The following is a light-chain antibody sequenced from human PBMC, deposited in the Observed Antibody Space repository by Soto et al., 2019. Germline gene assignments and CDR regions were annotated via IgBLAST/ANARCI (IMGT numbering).Light chain of an antibody. V-gene: IGKV3-20*01. CDR3: QQYGTSPLT. CDR1: QSVNNDY. J-gene: IGKJ4*01. CDR2: GAS. Sequence: ETVLTQSPGTLSLYPGERATLSCRASQSVNNDYLAWYQQRPGLAPRLLIFGASGRATGIPDRFSGSGSGTDFTLTISRLEPEDFAIYYCQQYGTSPLTFGGGTKVEIK.